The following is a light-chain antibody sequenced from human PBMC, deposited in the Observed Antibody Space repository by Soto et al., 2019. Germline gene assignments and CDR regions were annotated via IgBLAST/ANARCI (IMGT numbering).Light chain of an antibody. CDR2: DAS. J-gene: IGKJ5*01. CDR3: QQYGSSEII. V-gene: IGKV3-11*01. Sequence: EIVLTQSPATLSLSPGERATLSCRAIQTFGRSLAWYQQKPGQAPRLLIYDASNRATGIPARFSGSVSGTDFTLTITRLEPEDFAVFYCQQYGSSEIIFGQGTRLEIK. CDR1: QTFGRS.